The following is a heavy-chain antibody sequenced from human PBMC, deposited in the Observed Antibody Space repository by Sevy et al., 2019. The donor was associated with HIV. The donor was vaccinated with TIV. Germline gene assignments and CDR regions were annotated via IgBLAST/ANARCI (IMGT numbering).Heavy chain of an antibody. CDR1: GFTFSSYS. V-gene: IGHV3-48*02. CDR3: ARVTMVRGVTQDAFDI. D-gene: IGHD3-10*01. CDR2: ISSSSSTI. J-gene: IGHJ3*02. Sequence: GSLRLSCAASGFTFSSYSMNWVRQAPGKGLEWVSYISSSSSTIYYADSVKGRFTISRDNAKNSLYLQMNSLRDEDTAVYYCARVTMVRGVTQDAFDIWGQGTMVTVSS.